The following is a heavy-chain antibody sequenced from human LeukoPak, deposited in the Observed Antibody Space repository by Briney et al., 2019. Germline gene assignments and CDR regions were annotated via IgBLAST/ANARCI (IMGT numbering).Heavy chain of an antibody. Sequence: SEALSLPFPVSGGSISRSYWTWIRQPPGKGLEWIGQIYYKGNADYNPSLKSRVTLSVDTSKNQFSLKLTAMTAADTAVYYCAKFGVDYDMIVWGQGTTVTVSS. CDR1: GGSISRSY. J-gene: IGHJ6*02. D-gene: IGHD3-16*01. CDR2: IYYKGNA. V-gene: IGHV4-59*01. CDR3: AKFGVDYDMIV.